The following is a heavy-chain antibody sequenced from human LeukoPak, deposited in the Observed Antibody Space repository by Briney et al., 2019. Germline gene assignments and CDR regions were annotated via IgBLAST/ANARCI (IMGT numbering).Heavy chain of an antibody. CDR3: ARANGWDAFDI. D-gene: IGHD5-24*01. J-gene: IGHJ3*02. Sequence: PSETLSLTCAVYGGSFSGYYWSWIRQPPGKGLEWIGEINHSGSTNYNPSLKSRVTISVDTSKNQFSLKLSSVTAADTAVYYCARANGWDAFDIWGQGTMVTVSS. V-gene: IGHV4-34*01. CDR1: GGSFSGYY. CDR2: INHSGST.